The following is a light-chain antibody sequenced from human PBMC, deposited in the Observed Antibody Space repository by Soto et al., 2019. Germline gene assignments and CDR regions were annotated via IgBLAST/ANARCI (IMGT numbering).Light chain of an antibody. Sequence: DIVMTQSPDSLAVSLGERATINCKSSQSVLYSSNNKNYLAWYQQKPGQPPKLLIYWASTRESGVPDRFSGSWSGTDFTLTISSPQAEDVAVYYCQQYYRPWTFGQGTKLEIK. V-gene: IGKV4-1*01. CDR2: WAS. J-gene: IGKJ1*01. CDR3: QQYYRPWT. CDR1: QSVLYSSNNKNY.